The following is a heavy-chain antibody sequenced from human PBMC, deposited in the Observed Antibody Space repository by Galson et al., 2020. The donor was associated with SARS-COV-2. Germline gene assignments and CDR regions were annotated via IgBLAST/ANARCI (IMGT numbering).Heavy chain of an antibody. V-gene: IGHV4-59*08. Sequence: ETSETLSLTCTVSGVSISSYYWSWIRQPPGKGLEWIGYIYYSGDTDSSPSLKSRVTISVDTSKNQFSMNLRSVTAADTAVYYCAMGRRKGTVTTGWGQGTLVTVSS. CDR2: IYYSGDT. CDR1: GVSISSYY. D-gene: IGHD4-17*01. J-gene: IGHJ4*02. CDR3: AMGRRKGTVTTG.